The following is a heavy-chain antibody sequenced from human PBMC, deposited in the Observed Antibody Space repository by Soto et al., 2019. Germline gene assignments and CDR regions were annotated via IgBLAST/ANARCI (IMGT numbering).Heavy chain of an antibody. CDR2: FYPGDSDT. CDR3: ARRGVDTHYFVMDV. Sequence: GESLKISCKGSGYSFTSYWIGWVRQMPGKGLEWMGIFYPGDSDTRYSPAFQGQVTFSTDKYISTAYLQWSSLKASDTAIDYCARRGVDTHYFVMDVWGQGTTVTVSS. D-gene: IGHD3-10*01. V-gene: IGHV5-51*01. CDR1: GYSFTSYW. J-gene: IGHJ6*02.